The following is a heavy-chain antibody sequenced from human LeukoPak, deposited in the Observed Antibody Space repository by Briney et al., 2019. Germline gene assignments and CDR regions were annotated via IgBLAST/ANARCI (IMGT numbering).Heavy chain of an antibody. CDR3: AKDGTGGYGSGSYLYYYYYYYMDV. CDR1: GFTFSSYA. CDR2: ISYDGSNK. Sequence: PGRSLRLSCAASGFTFSSYAMHWVRQAPGKGLQWVAVISYDGSNKYYADSVKGRFTIYRDNSKNTLYLQMNSLRAEDTAVYYCAKDGTGGYGSGSYLYYYYYYYMDVWGKGTTVTISS. D-gene: IGHD3-10*01. J-gene: IGHJ6*03. V-gene: IGHV3-30*04.